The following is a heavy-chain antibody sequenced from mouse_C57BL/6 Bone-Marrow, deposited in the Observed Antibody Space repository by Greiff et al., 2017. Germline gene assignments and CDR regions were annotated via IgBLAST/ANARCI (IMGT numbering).Heavy chain of an antibody. CDR2: ISGGGGNT. Sequence: EVQVVESGGGLVKPGGSLKLSCAASGFTFSSYTMSWVRQTPEKRLQWVAAISGGGGNTYYPASVKGRFTISRDNDKNILYLQMSSLRSEDTALYYCSRQVTTVLATKYFDVGGTGTTVTVSS. V-gene: IGHV5-9*01. J-gene: IGHJ1*03. CDR1: GFTFSSYT. D-gene: IGHD1-1*01. CDR3: SRQVTTVLATKYFDV.